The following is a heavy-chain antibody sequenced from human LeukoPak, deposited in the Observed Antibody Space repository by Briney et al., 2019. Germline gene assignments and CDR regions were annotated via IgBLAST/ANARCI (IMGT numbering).Heavy chain of an antibody. D-gene: IGHD3-22*01. V-gene: IGHV1-18*01. Sequence: ASVKVSCKTSGYTFTTYGLSWVRQAPGQGLEWMGWISGFNGDTSYAQKFQGRITLTTDTSTSTAYMELRSLRSDDTAVYYCARDLGYYDSGRHYFDTFDIWGQGTMVTVSP. CDR3: ARDLGYYDSGRHYFDTFDI. CDR1: GYTFTTYG. CDR2: ISGFNGDT. J-gene: IGHJ3*02.